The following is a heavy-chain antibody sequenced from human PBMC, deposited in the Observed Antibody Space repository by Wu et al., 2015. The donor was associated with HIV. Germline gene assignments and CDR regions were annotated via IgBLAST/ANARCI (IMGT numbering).Heavy chain of an antibody. Sequence: QVQLVQSGAEVKKPGSSVKVSCKASGGTFSSYAISWVRQAPGQGLEWMGRIIPIFGTANYAQKFQGRVTITADESTSTAYMELSSLRSEDTAVYYCARGPDIVVVPAAHAYYYYGMDVWGQGTTVTVSS. D-gene: IGHD2-2*01. CDR2: IIPIFGTA. CDR3: ARGPDIVVVPAAHAYYYYGMDV. J-gene: IGHJ6*02. CDR1: GGTFSSYA. V-gene: IGHV1-69*13.